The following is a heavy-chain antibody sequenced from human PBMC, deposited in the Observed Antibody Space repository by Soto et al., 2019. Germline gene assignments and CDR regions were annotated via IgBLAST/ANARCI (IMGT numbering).Heavy chain of an antibody. CDR3: AKARRSGYSYGPDY. V-gene: IGHV3-30*18. Sequence: QVQLVESGGGVVQPGRSLRLSCAASGFTFSSYGMHWVRQAPGKGLEWVAVISYDGSNKYYADSVKGRFTISRDNSKNPLYLQMNSLRAEDTAVYYCAKARRSGYSYGPDYWGQGTLVTVSS. J-gene: IGHJ4*02. CDR2: ISYDGSNK. D-gene: IGHD5-18*01. CDR1: GFTFSSYG.